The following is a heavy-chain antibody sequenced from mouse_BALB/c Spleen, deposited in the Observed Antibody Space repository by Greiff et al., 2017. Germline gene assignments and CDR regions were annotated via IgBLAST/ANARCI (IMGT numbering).Heavy chain of an antibody. Sequence: LQESGAELVRPGTSVKVSCKASGYAFTNYLIEWVKQRPGQGLEWIGVINPGSGGTNYNEKFKGKATLTADKSSSTAYMQLSSLTSDDSAVYFCARSYGSSYAQFAYWGQGTLVTVSA. D-gene: IGHD1-1*01. J-gene: IGHJ3*01. CDR1: GYAFTNYL. CDR2: INPGSGGT. CDR3: ARSYGSSYAQFAY. V-gene: IGHV1-54*01.